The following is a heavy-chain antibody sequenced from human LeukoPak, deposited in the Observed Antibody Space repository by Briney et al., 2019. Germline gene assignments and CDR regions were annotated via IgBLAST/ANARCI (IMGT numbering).Heavy chain of an antibody. Sequence: TGGSLRLSCAASGFTFSSYAMSWVRQAPGKGLEWVSAISGSGGRTFYADSVKGRFTISRDNSKNTLYLQMNSLRAEDTAIYYCAKAAMYTSGWYGDYWGQGTLVTVSS. V-gene: IGHV3-23*01. CDR2: ISGSGGRT. J-gene: IGHJ4*02. CDR1: GFTFSSYA. CDR3: AKAAMYTSGWYGDY. D-gene: IGHD6-19*01.